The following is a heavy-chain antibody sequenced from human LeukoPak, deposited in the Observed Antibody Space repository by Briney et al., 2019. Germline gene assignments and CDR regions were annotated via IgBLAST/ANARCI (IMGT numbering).Heavy chain of an antibody. V-gene: IGHV1-2*06. J-gene: IGHJ6*02. CDR2: VNPKSGGT. CDR1: GYTFTGYY. CDR3: ARDTSGYGMDV. D-gene: IGHD2-2*01. Sequence: EASVKVSCKASGYTFTGYYMNWVRQAPGQGLEWMGRVNPKSGGTNFAQKFRSRVTMTRDTSINTAYMELSRLRSDDSAIYYCARDTSGYGMDVWGQGTTVTVSS.